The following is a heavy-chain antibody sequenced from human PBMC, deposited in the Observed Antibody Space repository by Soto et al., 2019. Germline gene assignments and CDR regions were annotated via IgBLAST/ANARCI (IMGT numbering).Heavy chain of an antibody. Sequence: EVQLVESGGGLVQPGGSLRLSCAASGFTVSSNYMSWVRQAPGKGLEWVSVIYSGGSRYYADSVKSRFTISRDNSKNTLYIQMNSLRAEDTAVYYCAREWGIPNGNPASFDIRGQGTMVTVSS. V-gene: IGHV3-66*01. CDR1: GFTVSSNY. CDR2: IYSGGSR. CDR3: AREWGIPNGNPASFDI. D-gene: IGHD3-10*01. J-gene: IGHJ3*02.